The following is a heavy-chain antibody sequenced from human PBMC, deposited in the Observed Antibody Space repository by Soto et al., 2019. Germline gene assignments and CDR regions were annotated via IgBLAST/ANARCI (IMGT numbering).Heavy chain of an antibody. CDR2: IYYNGNT. Sequence: SENLRVTCTLSGVSITSGAYYWPWVRQHPGKGLEWIGYIYYNGNTYFSPSLKSRLTISIDTSKNQFSLKLSSVTAADTAMYYCARARLRAVYAFDFWCQGTMVT. V-gene: IGHV4-31*03. CDR3: ARARLRAVYAFDF. CDR1: GVSITSGAYY. D-gene: IGHD4-17*01. J-gene: IGHJ3*01.